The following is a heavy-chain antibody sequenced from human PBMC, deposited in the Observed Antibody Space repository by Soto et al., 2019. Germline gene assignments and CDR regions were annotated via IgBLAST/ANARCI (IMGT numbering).Heavy chain of an antibody. V-gene: IGHV3-23*01. D-gene: IGHD3-16*02. J-gene: IGHJ6*03. CDR3: AKVGGELSSDPSSYYYYYMDV. CDR2: ISGSGGST. CDR1: GFTFSSYA. Sequence: HPGGSLRLSCAASGFTFSSYAMHWVRQAPGKGLEWVSAISGSGGSTYYADSVKGRFTISRDNSKNTLYLQMNSLRAEDTAVYYCAKVGGELSSDPSSYYYYYMDVWGKGTTVTVSS.